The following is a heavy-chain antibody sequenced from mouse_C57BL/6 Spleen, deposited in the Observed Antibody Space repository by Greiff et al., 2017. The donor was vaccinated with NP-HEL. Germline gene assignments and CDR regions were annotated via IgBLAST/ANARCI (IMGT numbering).Heavy chain of an antibody. D-gene: IGHD1-1*01. CDR1: GYTFTSYW. CDR3: ARSLIYYYGSSLYYFDY. J-gene: IGHJ2*01. CDR2: INPSNGGT. Sequence: QVQLQQSGTELVKPGASVKLSCKASGYTFTSYWMHWVKQRPGQGLEWIGNINPSNGGTNYNEKFKSKATLTVDTSSSTAYMQLSSLTSEDSAVYYCARSLIYYYGSSLYYFDYWGQGTTLTVSS. V-gene: IGHV1-53*01.